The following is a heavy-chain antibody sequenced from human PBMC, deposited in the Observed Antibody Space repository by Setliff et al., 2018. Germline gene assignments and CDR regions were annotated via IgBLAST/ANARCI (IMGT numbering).Heavy chain of an antibody. CDR1: GDSFSDYY. V-gene: IGHV4-34*01. J-gene: IGHJ5*02. CDR2: INHSGSP. Sequence: KPSETLSLTCAVYGDSFSDYYWSWIRQPPGKGLEWSEEINHSGSPNYNPSLKSRVTMSVDTFENHFSLKLNSLTAADTAVYYCARTTGSTHNWLDPWGPGTLVTVSS. D-gene: IGHD1-1*01. CDR3: ARTTGSTHNWLDP.